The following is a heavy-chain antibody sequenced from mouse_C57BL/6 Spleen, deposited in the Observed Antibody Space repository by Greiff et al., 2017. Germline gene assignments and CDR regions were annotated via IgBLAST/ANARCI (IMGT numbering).Heavy chain of an antibody. V-gene: IGHV1-42*01. CDR3: ASPIYYGNYVFAY. CDR2: INPSTGGT. Sequence: EVQLQQSGPELVKPGASVKISCKASGYSFTGYYMNWVKQSPEKSLEWIGEINPSTGGTTYNQKFKAKATLTVDKSSSTAYMQLKSLTSDDSAVYYCASPIYYGNYVFAYWGQGTLVTVSA. J-gene: IGHJ3*01. D-gene: IGHD2-1*01. CDR1: GYSFTGYY.